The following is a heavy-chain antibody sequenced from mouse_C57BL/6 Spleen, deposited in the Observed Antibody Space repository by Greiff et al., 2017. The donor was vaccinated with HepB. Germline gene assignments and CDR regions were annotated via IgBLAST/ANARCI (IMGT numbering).Heavy chain of an antibody. D-gene: IGHD1-1*01. CDR2: INPNSGSN. CDR1: GYTFTSYW. V-gene: IGHV1-64*01. CDR3: AKHGRGAMDY. Sequence: QVQLQQPGAELVKPGASVKLSCKASGYTFTSYWMYWVKQRPGQGLEWIGMINPNSGSNNYNEKFKSKATLTVDRSSSTAYMQLSILTSEDSAVYYCAKHGRGAMDYWGQGTSFTVSS. J-gene: IGHJ4*01.